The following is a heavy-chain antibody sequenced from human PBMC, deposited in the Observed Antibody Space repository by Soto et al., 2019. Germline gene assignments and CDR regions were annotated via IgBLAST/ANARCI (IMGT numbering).Heavy chain of an antibody. CDR2: IIPILGIA. V-gene: IGHV1-69*02. CDR3: AIFLYYYGSGSYWPLDY. J-gene: IGHJ4*02. Sequence: QVQLVQSGAEVKKPGSSVKVSCKASGGTFSSYTISWVRQAPGQGLEWMGRIIPILGIANYAQKFQGRVTITADKSTSTAYMELSSLRSEDTAVYYCAIFLYYYGSGSYWPLDYWGQGTLVTVSS. CDR1: GGTFSSYT. D-gene: IGHD3-10*01.